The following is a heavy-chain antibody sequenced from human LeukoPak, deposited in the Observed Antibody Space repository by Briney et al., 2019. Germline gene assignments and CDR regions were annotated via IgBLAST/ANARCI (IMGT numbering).Heavy chain of an antibody. J-gene: IGHJ4*02. D-gene: IGHD2-2*01. CDR3: ARDWYHAIDY. Sequence: ETLSLICTVSGGSISSSRYYWGWIPQPPGKGLVWVARITSDGISTTYAESVKGRFTISRDNAKNTLYLQMNSLRAEDTAVYYCARDWYHAIDYWGQGALVTVSS. CDR1: GGSISSSRYY. V-gene: IGHV3-74*03. CDR2: ITSDGIST.